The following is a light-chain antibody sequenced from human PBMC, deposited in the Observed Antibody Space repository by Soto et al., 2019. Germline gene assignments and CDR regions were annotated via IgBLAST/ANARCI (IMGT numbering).Light chain of an antibody. Sequence: EIVMTQSPATLPVSPGEGATLSCKASQNVYNNLAWYQQRPGQPPRLLIYDASTRATGISARFSGSGYGTEFTLTISSLQSEDFAVYFCQQCRNWPLTFGGGTKVDI. J-gene: IGKJ4*01. CDR2: DAS. CDR3: QQCRNWPLT. CDR1: QNVYNN. V-gene: IGKV3-15*01.